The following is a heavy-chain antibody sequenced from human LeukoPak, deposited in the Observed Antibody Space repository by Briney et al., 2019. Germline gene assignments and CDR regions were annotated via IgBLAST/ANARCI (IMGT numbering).Heavy chain of an antibody. Sequence: EASVKVSCKASGYTFTSYDINWVRQATGQGLEWMGWMNPNSGNTGYAQKFQGRVTMTRNTSISTAYMELSSLRSEDTAVYYCARGSVAGTPGWYYGMDVWGQGTTVTVSS. CDR1: GYTFTSYD. CDR3: ARGSVAGTPGWYYGMDV. D-gene: IGHD6-19*01. V-gene: IGHV1-8*01. CDR2: MNPNSGNT. J-gene: IGHJ6*02.